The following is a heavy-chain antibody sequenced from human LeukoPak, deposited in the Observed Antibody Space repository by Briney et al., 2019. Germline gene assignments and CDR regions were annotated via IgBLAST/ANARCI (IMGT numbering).Heavy chain of an antibody. CDR3: ARDSSGYYSGFDY. D-gene: IGHD3-22*01. V-gene: IGHV3-48*03. J-gene: IGHJ4*02. CDR2: ISSSGSTI. CDR1: GFTFSSYE. Sequence: GGSLRLSCAASGFTFSSYEMNWVRQAPGKGLEWVSYISSSGSTIYYADSVKGRFTISRDNAKNSLYLQMNSLSAEDTAVYYCARDSSGYYSGFDYWGQGTLVTVSS.